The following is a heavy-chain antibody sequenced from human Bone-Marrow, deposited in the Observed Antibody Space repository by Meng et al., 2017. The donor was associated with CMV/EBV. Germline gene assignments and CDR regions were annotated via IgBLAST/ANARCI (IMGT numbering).Heavy chain of an antibody. J-gene: IGHJ5*02. Sequence: ASVKVYCKASAHTFTSYGISWVRQAPGQGLEWMGWISAYNGNTNYAQKLQSRVTMTTDTSTSTAYMELRSLRSGDTAVYYCARAALIDPWGQGTLVTVSS. CDR1: AHTFTSYG. CDR3: ARAALIDP. V-gene: IGHV1-18*01. CDR2: ISAYNGNT.